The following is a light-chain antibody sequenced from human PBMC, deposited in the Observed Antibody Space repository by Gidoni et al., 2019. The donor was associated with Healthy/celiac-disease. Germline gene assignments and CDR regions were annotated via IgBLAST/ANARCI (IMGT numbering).Light chain of an antibody. Sequence: DIVMTQSPLSLPVTPGEPASISCRSSQSLLHSNGYNYLDWYLQKPGQSPQLLIDLGSNRASGVPGRFSGSGSGTDFTLKISRVEAEDVGVYYCMQALQTPLTFGGGTKVEIK. CDR1: QSLLHSNGYNY. V-gene: IGKV2-28*01. CDR2: LGS. CDR3: MQALQTPLT. J-gene: IGKJ4*01.